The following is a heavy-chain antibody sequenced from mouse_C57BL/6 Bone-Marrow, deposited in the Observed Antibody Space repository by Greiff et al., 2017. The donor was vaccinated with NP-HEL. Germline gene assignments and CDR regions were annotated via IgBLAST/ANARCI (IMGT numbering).Heavy chain of an antibody. CDR1: GYTFTSYW. Sequence: QVQLQQPGAELVMPGASVKLSCKASGYTFTSYWMHWVKQRPGQGLEWIGEIDPSDSYTNYNQKFKGKSTLTVDKSSSTAYMQLSSLTSEDSAVYYCARCRGDDMDHWGQGTSLTVSS. V-gene: IGHV1-69*01. CDR3: ARCRGDDMDH. CDR2: IDPSDSYT. J-gene: IGHJ4*01.